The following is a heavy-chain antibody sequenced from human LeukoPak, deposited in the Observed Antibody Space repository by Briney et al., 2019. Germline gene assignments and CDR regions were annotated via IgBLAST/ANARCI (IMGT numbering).Heavy chain of an antibody. CDR1: GYTFIRYG. CDR2: ISPYNGNT. D-gene: IGHD5-12*01. CDR3: ARDRSAYDYDKRWFYYYMDV. J-gene: IGHJ6*03. V-gene: IGHV1-18*01. Sequence: ASVKVSCKTSGYTFIRYGITWVRQAPGQGLEWMAWISPYNGNTKYVQNLQGRLTITTDTSTSTAYMELRSLTSDDTAVYFCARDRSAYDYDKRWFYYYMDVWGKGTTVTISS.